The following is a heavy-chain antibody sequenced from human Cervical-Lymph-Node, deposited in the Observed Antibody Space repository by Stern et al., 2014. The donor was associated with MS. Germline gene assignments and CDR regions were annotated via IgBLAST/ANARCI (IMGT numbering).Heavy chain of an antibody. CDR1: GFTFSHYS. CDR3: ARARVGDYARSPHLDS. V-gene: IGHV3-21*01. Sequence: EVQLVESGGGLVKPGESLRLSCDASGFTFSHYSLNWVRQAPGKGLEWISSISTISTPTSYADHVEGRFPISRDSAKDSVSLHMVSLRAEDTAVYYCARARVGDYARSPHLDSWGQGTLVTVSS. D-gene: IGHD4-17*01. J-gene: IGHJ4*02. CDR2: ISTISTPT.